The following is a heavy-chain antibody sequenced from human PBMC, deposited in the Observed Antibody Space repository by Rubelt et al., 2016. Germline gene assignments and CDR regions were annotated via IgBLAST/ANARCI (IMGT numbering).Heavy chain of an antibody. J-gene: IGHJ5*02. CDR2: IDPSDSYT. CDR1: GYSFTSYW. V-gene: IGHV5-10-1*03. Sequence: EVQLVQSGAEVKEPGESLRISCKGSGYSFTSYWISWVRQMPGKGLEWMGRIDPSDSYTNYSPSFQGNVTISADKSISAAYLQWRSLKASDTAMYYCARHVNHNWFDPWGQGTLVTVSS. CDR3: ARHVNHNWFDP. D-gene: IGHD1-14*01.